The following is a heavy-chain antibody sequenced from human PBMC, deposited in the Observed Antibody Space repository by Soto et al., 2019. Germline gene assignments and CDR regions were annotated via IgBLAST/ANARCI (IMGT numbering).Heavy chain of an antibody. CDR2: IAASDGAT. CDR3: AKHLHIVVRFSPLFSFYGLDV. Sequence: GGSLRLSCVASGFTFSAYAMSCVRQAPGKGLECVAGIAASDGATYYADSVKGRFTISRDNSKNTLYLQMNSPRAEDTAVYYCAKHLHIVVRFSPLFSFYGLDVWGQGTTVTVSS. D-gene: IGHD2-2*01. J-gene: IGHJ6*02. V-gene: IGHV3-23*01. CDR1: GFTFSAYA.